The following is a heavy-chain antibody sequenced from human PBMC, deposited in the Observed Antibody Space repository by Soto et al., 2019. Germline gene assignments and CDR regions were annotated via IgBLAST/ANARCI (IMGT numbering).Heavy chain of an antibody. CDR2: ITGSGGGT. CDR1: GFTFSNYA. Sequence: EVQLLESGGGLVQPGGSLRLSCAASGFTFSNYAMTWVRQAPGKGLEWVSVITGSGGGTYFVDSVKGRFTISRDNSKNTVYLQMNSLRAEDTAVYYCAKRTLTAAGFDYWGQGTLVNVSA. V-gene: IGHV3-23*01. D-gene: IGHD6-13*01. J-gene: IGHJ4*02. CDR3: AKRTLTAAGFDY.